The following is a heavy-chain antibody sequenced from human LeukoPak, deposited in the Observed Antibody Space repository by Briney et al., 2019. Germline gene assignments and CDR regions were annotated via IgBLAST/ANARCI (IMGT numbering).Heavy chain of an antibody. V-gene: IGHV1-69*13. CDR3: ASPYRTYYYGSGSFDY. J-gene: IGHJ4*02. CDR2: IIPIFGTA. D-gene: IGHD3-10*01. Sequence: SVKVSCKASGYTFTSYGISWVRQAPGQGLEWMGGIIPIFGTANYAQKFQGRVTITADESTSTAYMELSSLRSEDTAVYYCASPYRTYYYGSGSFDYWGQGTLVTVSS. CDR1: GYTFTSYG.